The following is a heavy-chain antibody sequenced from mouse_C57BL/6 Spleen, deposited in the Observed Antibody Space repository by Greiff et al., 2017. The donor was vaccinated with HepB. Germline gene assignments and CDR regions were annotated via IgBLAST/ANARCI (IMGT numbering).Heavy chain of an antibody. J-gene: IGHJ3*01. CDR1: GYTFTSYG. V-gene: IGHV1-81*01. CDR2: INPNYGTT. CDR3: AKGGNPAWFAY. D-gene: IGHD2-1*01. Sequence: QVQLQQSGAELARPGASVKLSCKASGYTFTSYGISWVKQRTGQGLEWIGVINPNYGTTSYNQKFKGKATLTVDQSSSTAYMQLNSLTAEDSAVYYCAKGGNPAWFAYWGQGTLVTVSA.